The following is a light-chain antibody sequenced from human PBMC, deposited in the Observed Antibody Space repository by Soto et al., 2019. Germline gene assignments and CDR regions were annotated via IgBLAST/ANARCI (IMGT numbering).Light chain of an antibody. CDR2: EVS. Sequence: QSALTQPASVSGSPGQSITISCTGTSSDVGSHNLVSWYQQHLGQAPKIMIYEVSKRPLGVSARFSASKSGNTASLTISGLQAEDEADYYCCSYGGSRAVFGGGTQLTVL. CDR1: SSDVGSHNL. CDR3: CSYGGSRAV. J-gene: IGLJ7*01. V-gene: IGLV2-23*02.